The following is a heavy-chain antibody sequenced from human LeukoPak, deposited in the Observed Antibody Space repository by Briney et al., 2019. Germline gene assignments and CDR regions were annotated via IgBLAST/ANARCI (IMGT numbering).Heavy chain of an antibody. CDR1: GYTFTGYY. J-gene: IGHJ3*02. V-gene: IGHV1-2*02. CDR2: INPNSGDT. CDR3: ASIVVVTARYAFDI. Sequence: AAVKVPCMASGYTFTGYYMHWVRQAPGQGLEWMGWINPNSGDTNYAQKFQGRGTMTRDTSISTAYMELSRLRSDDTAVYYCASIVVVTARYAFDIWG. D-gene: IGHD2-21*02.